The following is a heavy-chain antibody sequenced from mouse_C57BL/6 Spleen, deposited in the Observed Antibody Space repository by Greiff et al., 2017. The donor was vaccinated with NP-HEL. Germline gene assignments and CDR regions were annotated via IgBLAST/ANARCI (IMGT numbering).Heavy chain of an antibody. V-gene: IGHV14-4*01. CDR3: TTSATVVGGGYAMDY. CDR2: IDPENGDT. J-gene: IGHJ4*01. Sequence: VQLQQSGAELVRPGASVKLSCTASGFNIKDYYMHWVKQRPEQGLEWIGWIDPENGDTEYASKFQGKATITADTSSNTAYLQLSSLTSEDTAVYYCTTSATVVGGGYAMDYWGQGTSVTVSS. CDR1: GFNIKDYY. D-gene: IGHD1-1*01.